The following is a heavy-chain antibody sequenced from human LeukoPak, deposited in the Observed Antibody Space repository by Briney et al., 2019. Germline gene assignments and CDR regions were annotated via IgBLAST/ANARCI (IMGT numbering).Heavy chain of an antibody. Sequence: GGSLRLSCAVSGSTFSNYWMSWVRQAPGKGLEWVANINQGGSEGYYVDSVKGRFTISRDDAKNSLYLQMNSLRAEDTAVYYCARAGRTASRDYWGQGTLVTVSS. CDR2: INQGGSEG. CDR3: ARAGRTASRDY. D-gene: IGHD1-14*01. J-gene: IGHJ4*02. CDR1: GSTFSNYW. V-gene: IGHV3-7*01.